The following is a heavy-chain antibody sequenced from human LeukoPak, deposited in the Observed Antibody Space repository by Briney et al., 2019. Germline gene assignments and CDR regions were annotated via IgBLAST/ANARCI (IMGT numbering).Heavy chain of an antibody. CDR1: GFTLSSYA. D-gene: IGHD4-17*01. Sequence: PGRSLRLSCAASGFTLSSYAMSWVRQAPGKGLEWVSAISGSGGSTYYADSVKGRFTISRDNSKNTLYLQMNSLRAEDTAVYYCAKGDYGDYEYNWFDPWGQGTLVTVSS. J-gene: IGHJ5*02. V-gene: IGHV3-23*01. CDR3: AKGDYGDYEYNWFDP. CDR2: ISGSGGST.